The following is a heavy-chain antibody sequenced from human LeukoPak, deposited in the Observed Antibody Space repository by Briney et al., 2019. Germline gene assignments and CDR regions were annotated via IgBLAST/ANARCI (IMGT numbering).Heavy chain of an antibody. CDR2: INPKSGDT. V-gene: IGHV1-2*02. CDR3: ARDLLRWDRFDY. J-gene: IGHJ4*02. CDR1: GYTFTGYY. Sequence: ASVNVSCKSSGYTFTGYYINGVGQAPGQGREWVGWINPKSGDTNYAQKFQGRVTMASDTSISAAYMELSSLITDDTAVYSCARDLLRWDRFDYWGQGTLVSVSS. D-gene: IGHD1-26*01.